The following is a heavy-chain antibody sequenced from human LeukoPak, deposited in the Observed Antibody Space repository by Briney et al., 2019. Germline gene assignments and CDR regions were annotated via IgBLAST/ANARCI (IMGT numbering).Heavy chain of an antibody. D-gene: IGHD5-18*01. CDR1: GFTFSDHY. CDR2: ISSSSSYM. Sequence: GGSLRLSCAASGFTFSDHYMDWVRQAPGKGLEWVSSISSSSSYMYYADSVKGRFTISRDNAKNSLYLQMNSLRAEDTAVYYCAHFSWIQLWRDDAFDIWGQGTMVTVSS. CDR3: AHFSWIQLWRDDAFDI. J-gene: IGHJ3*02. V-gene: IGHV3-21*01.